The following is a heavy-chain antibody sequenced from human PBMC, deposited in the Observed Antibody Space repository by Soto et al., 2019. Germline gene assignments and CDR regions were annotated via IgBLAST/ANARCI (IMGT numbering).Heavy chain of an antibody. CDR3: ARGGRYPKSSSYYGMDV. V-gene: IGHV1-69*01. CDR2: SPPIFGTS. CDR1: GGTFSTYS. Sequence: QVQLVQSGAEVKKPGSSVKVSCKASGGTFSTYSISWVRQAPGQGLEWMGGSPPIFGTSKYAQNFQGRVTITADECTSTAYMELSSPRSDDTAVYYCARGGRYPKSSSYYGMDVWGQGTTVTVSS. D-gene: IGHD1-20*01. J-gene: IGHJ6*02.